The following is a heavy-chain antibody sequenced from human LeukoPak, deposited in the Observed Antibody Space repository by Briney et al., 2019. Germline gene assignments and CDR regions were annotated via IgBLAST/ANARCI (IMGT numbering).Heavy chain of an antibody. CDR2: IYYSGST. D-gene: IGHD6-19*01. CDR1: GGSISTYY. CDR3: AGGGQWLAFDS. J-gene: IGHJ4*02. V-gene: IGHV4-59*01. Sequence: SETLSLTCTVSGGSISTYYWNWIRQPPGKGLEWIGYIYYSGSTNYNPSLKSRVTISVDTSRNQLSLRLSSVTAADTAVYYCAGGGQWLAFDSWGQGTLVTVSS.